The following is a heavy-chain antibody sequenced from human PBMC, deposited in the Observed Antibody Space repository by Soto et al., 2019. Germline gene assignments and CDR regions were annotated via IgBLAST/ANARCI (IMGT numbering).Heavy chain of an antibody. D-gene: IGHD2-2*01. CDR2: IIPKYGTT. Sequence: QVQLMQSGAEVTKPGSSVKVSCKASGGPFNTFGISWVRQAPGQGLEWMGGIIPKYGTTNYARRFQGRDTITADESTTTAYLELSSLRHDDTAIYYWARTRQRRPVFYVDYWGQGTPISVTS. J-gene: IGHJ4*02. CDR3: ARTRQRRPVFYVDY. CDR1: GGPFNTFG. V-gene: IGHV1-69*01.